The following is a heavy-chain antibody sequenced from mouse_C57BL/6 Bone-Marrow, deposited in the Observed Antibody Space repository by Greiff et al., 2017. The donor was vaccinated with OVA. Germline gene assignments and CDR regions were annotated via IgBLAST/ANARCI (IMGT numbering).Heavy chain of an antibody. J-gene: IGHJ1*03. Sequence: QVQLQQSGAELVRPGASVTLSCKASGYTFTDYEMHWVKQTPVHGLEWIGAIDPETGGTAYNQKFKGKAILTADKSSSTAYMELRSLTSEDSAVYYCTVITTVVEGYFDVWGTGTTVTVSS. CDR2: IDPETGGT. CDR3: TVITTVVEGYFDV. V-gene: IGHV1-15*01. D-gene: IGHD1-1*01. CDR1: GYTFTDYE.